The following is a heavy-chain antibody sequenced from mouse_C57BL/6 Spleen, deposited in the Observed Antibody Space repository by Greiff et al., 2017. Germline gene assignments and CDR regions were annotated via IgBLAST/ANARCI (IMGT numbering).Heavy chain of an antibody. CDR3: ARGTIFDY. D-gene: IGHD1-1*02. V-gene: IGHV1-50*01. J-gene: IGHJ2*01. CDR1: GYTFTSYW. Sequence: VQLQQPGAELVKPGASVKLSCKASGYTFTSYWMQWVKQRPGQGLEWIGEIDPSDGYTNYNHRFKGKATLTVDTSSSTAYMQLSSLTSEDSAVYYCARGTIFDYWGQGTTLTVSS. CDR2: IDPSDGYT.